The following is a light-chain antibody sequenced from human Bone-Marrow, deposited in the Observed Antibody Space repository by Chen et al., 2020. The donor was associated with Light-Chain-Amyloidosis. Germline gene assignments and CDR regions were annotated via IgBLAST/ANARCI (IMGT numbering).Light chain of an antibody. CDR2: STS. CDR3: QQSYTTPFS. Sequence: DIQMTQTPSSLSAAVGDRVTITCRASQTISIYVNWYQQKPGIAPKLLIFSTSTLQSGFPSRFSCSGSGTDFTLTINSLQPEDFASYYCQQSYTTPFSSGPGT. V-gene: IGKV1-39*01. J-gene: IGKJ3*01. CDR1: QTISIY.